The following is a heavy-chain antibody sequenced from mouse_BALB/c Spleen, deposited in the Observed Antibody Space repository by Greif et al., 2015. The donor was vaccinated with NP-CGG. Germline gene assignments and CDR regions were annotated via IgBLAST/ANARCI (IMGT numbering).Heavy chain of an antibody. CDR1: GFNIKDTY. D-gene: IGHD1-1*01. Sequence: EVQLRESGAEVVKPGASVKLSCTASGFNIKDTYMHWVRQRPEQGLEWIGRIDPANGNTKYDPKFQGKATITADTSSNTAYLQLSSLTSEDTAVYYCAPYYYGSSVFAYWGQGTLVTVSA. J-gene: IGHJ3*01. V-gene: IGHV14-3*02. CDR3: APYYYGSSVFAY. CDR2: IDPANGNT.